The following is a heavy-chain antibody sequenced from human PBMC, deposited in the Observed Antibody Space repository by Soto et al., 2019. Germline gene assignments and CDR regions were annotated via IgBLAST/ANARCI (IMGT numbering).Heavy chain of an antibody. CDR2: INPNSGVT. CDR1: GYTFTGYY. CDR3: ARALRWELLRGYYYYGMDV. V-gene: IGHV1-2*02. Sequence: QVQLVQSGAEVKKPGASVKVSCKASGYTFTGYYMHWVRQAPGQGLEWMGWINPNSGVTNYAQKLQGRVTMTRDTSISTAYMELSRLRSDDTAVYYCARALRWELLRGYYYYGMDVWGQGTTVTVSS. D-gene: IGHD1-26*01. J-gene: IGHJ6*02.